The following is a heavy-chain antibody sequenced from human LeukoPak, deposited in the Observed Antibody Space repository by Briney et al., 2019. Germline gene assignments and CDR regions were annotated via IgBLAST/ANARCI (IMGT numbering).Heavy chain of an antibody. V-gene: IGHV3-30*02. J-gene: IGHJ4*02. CDR3: AKDYYDSSGYQRSGY. CDR1: GFTFSSYG. D-gene: IGHD3-22*01. Sequence: GGSLRLSCAASGFTFSSYGMHWVRQAPGKGLDWVAFIRYDGSNKYCADSVKGRFTISRDNSKNTLYLQMNSLRAEDTAVYYCAKDYYDSSGYQRSGYWGQGTLVTVSS. CDR2: IRYDGSNK.